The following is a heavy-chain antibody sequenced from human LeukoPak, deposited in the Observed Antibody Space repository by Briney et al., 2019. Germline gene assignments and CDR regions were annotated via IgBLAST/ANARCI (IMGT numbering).Heavy chain of an antibody. Sequence: ASVKVSCRVSGYTLTELSMHWVRQAPGKGLEWMGGFDPEDGETIYAQKFQGRVTMTEDTSTDTAYMELSSLRSEDTAVYYCATDLGYDSSGYYYSGVYWGQGTLVTVSS. CDR2: FDPEDGET. CDR3: ATDLGYDSSGYYYSGVY. CDR1: GYTLTELS. D-gene: IGHD3-22*01. V-gene: IGHV1-24*01. J-gene: IGHJ4*02.